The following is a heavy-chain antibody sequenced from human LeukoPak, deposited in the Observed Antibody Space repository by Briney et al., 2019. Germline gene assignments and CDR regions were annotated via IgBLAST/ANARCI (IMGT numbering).Heavy chain of an antibody. CDR2: VNQDGTEK. Sequence: GALRLSCAASGFNFGDSRMTWVRQAPGKGLQWVANVNQDGTEKHFLDSVEGRFTISRDNPEKPLYLQMSSQRPEDTALYFCVKGDWYFESWGQGTLVTVSS. CDR1: GFNFGDSR. V-gene: IGHV3-7*04. D-gene: IGHD2-21*01. CDR3: VKGDWYFES. J-gene: IGHJ4*02.